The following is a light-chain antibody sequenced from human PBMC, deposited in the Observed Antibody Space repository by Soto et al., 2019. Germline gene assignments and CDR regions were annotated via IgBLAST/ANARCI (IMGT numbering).Light chain of an antibody. V-gene: IGLV1-51*01. Sequence: QSVLTQPPSVSAAPGQKVTISCSGNTSNVGDNHVSWYQQFPGTPPKLLIYDNSARPSGIPDRFSGSKSGTSATLGIAGLQTGDEADYYCGTWETSLSVGVFGGGTKLTVL. J-gene: IGLJ3*02. CDR3: GTWETSLSVGV. CDR1: TSNVGDNH. CDR2: DNS.